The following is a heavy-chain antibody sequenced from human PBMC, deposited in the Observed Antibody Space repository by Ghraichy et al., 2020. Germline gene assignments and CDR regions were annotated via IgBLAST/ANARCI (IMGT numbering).Heavy chain of an antibody. CDR3: ARMAGVVSASFGYYNGLDV. CDR1: GVSVNTRGMC. V-gene: IGHV2-70*17. CDR2: IDWDDDK. J-gene: IGHJ6*02. D-gene: IGHD2-21*01. Sequence: SGPTLVKPTQNLTLTCTFSGVSVNTRGMCVSWIRQPPGKALEWLARIDWDDDKFYNKSLKTRVTISKDTAKNQVVLTMTNMDPVDTGTYFCARMAGVVSASFGYYNGLDVWGQGTTVTVS.